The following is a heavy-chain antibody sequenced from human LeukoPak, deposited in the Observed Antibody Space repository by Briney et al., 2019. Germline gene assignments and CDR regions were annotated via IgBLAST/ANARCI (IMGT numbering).Heavy chain of an antibody. Sequence: GGSLRLSCAASGFTFSSYSMNWVRQAPGKGLEWVSSISSSSSYIYYADSVKGRFTISRDNAKNSLYLQMNSLRAEDTAVYYCAREVAGTYGMGVWGQGTTVTVSS. D-gene: IGHD6-19*01. J-gene: IGHJ6*02. CDR1: GFTFSSYS. CDR2: ISSSSSYI. CDR3: AREVAGTYGMGV. V-gene: IGHV3-21*01.